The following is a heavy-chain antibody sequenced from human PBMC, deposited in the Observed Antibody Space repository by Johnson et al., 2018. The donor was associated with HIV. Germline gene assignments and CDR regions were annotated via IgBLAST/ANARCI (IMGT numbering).Heavy chain of an antibody. V-gene: IGHV3-66*03. Sequence: VQLVESGGGLIQPGGSLRLSCAASGFIVSSNYMTWVRQAPGKGLEWVSFIYSGGSTYYADSVKGRFTISRDNSKNTLYVQMNSLRVEDTAVYYCAKMSRGRQDAFDIWGQGAMVSVSA. CDR1: GFIVSSNY. J-gene: IGHJ3*02. CDR2: IYSGGST. D-gene: IGHD3-16*01. CDR3: AKMSRGRQDAFDI.